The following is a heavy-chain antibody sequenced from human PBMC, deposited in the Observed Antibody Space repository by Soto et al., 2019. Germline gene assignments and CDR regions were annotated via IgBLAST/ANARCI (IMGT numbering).Heavy chain of an antibody. J-gene: IGHJ4*02. CDR2: VSSSGEST. D-gene: IGHD6-19*01. Sequence: PGGSLRLSCATSGFTFEDYDMSWVRRPPGKGLEWVSGVSSSGESTYYADSVKGRFSISKDTSKKTLYLYMNSLRAEDTAVYYCIRASTSRYGTGWFFYWGQGTQVTVSS. V-gene: IGHV3-23*01. CDR1: GFTFEDYD. CDR3: IRASTSRYGTGWFFY.